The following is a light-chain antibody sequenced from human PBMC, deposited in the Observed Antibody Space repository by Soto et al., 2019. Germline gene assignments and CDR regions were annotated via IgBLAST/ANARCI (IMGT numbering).Light chain of an antibody. CDR3: QQYTNWPPVT. CDR2: GAS. V-gene: IGKV3D-15*01. J-gene: IGKJ5*01. CDR1: QSVSSN. Sequence: ETVMTQSPATLSVSPGERATLSCRASQSVSSNLAWYQQKPGQAPRLLIYGASTRATGIPARFSGSGSGTEFTPTISSLQSEDFAVYYCQQYTNWPPVTFGPGTRLEIK.